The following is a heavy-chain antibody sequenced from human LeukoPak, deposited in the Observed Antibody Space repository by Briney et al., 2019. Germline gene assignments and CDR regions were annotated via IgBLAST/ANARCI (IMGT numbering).Heavy chain of an antibody. Sequence: RPSETLSLTCTVSGGSISSYYWSWIRQPPGKGLEWIGYIYYSGSTNYNPSLKSRVTISVDTSKNQFSLKLSSVTAADTAVYYCARDTLVRGAIWAYYYGMDVWGQGTTVTVSS. CDR1: GGSISSYY. V-gene: IGHV4-59*01. J-gene: IGHJ6*02. CDR2: IYYSGST. D-gene: IGHD3-10*01. CDR3: ARDTLVRGAIWAYYYGMDV.